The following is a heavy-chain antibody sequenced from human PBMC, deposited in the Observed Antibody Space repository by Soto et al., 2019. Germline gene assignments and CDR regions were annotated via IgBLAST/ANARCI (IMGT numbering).Heavy chain of an antibody. Sequence: ASVKVSCKASGYTFARRGINWVRQAPGQGLEWMGWISGYDGNTKYSQKFQGRVTMTTDTSPGTAYMQLSSLTSEDTAVYYCARDDSGFSGSHYLDYFTYWGQGALVPVSS. CDR1: GYTFARRG. V-gene: IGHV1-18*01. D-gene: IGHD1-26*01. CDR3: ARDDSGFSGSHYLDYFTY. CDR2: ISGYDGNT. J-gene: IGHJ4*02.